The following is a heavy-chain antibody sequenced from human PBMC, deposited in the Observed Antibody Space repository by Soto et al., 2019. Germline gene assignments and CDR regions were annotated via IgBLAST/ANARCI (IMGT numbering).Heavy chain of an antibody. CDR2: FDPEDGET. D-gene: IGHD1-1*01. Sequence: ASVKVSCKVSRYTLTELSMHWVRQAPGKGLEWMGGFDPEDGETIYAQKFQGRVTMTEDTSTDTAYMELSSLRSEDTAVYYCATTGTSSQISFQHWGQGTLVTVSS. CDR3: ATTGTSSQISFQH. CDR1: RYTLTELS. J-gene: IGHJ1*01. V-gene: IGHV1-24*01.